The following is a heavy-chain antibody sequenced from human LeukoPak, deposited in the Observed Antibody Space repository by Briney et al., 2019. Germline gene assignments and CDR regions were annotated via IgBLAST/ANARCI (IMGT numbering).Heavy chain of an antibody. CDR3: ARDLGYCSGGSCYSVGY. CDR1: GYTFTGYY. CDR2: INPNSGGT. J-gene: IGHJ4*02. D-gene: IGHD2-15*01. V-gene: IGHV1-2*02. Sequence: ASVKVSCKASGYTFTGYYMHWVRQAPGQGLEWMGWINPNSGGTNYAQKFQGRVTMTRDTSISTAYMELSRLRSDDTAVYYCARDLGYCSGGSCYSVGYWGQGTLVTVSS.